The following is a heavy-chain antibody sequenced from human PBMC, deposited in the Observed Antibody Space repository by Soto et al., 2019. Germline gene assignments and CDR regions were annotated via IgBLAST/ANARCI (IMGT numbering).Heavy chain of an antibody. V-gene: IGHV1-18*01. D-gene: IGHD4-17*01. CDR3: ARVPTVTTPYYYYYYMDV. J-gene: IGHJ6*03. CDR2: ISAYNGNT. Sequence: RASVKVSCKASGYTFTSYGISWVRQAPGQGLEWMGWISAYNGNTNYAQKLQGRVTMTTDTSTSTAYMELRSLRSDDTAVYYCARVPTVTTPYYYYYYMDVWGKGTTVTVSS. CDR1: GYTFTSYG.